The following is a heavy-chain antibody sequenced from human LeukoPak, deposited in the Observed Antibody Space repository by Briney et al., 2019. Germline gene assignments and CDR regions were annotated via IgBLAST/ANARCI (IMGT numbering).Heavy chain of an antibody. CDR1: GFSLRSYG. D-gene: IGHD3-16*02. J-gene: IGHJ4*02. V-gene: IGHV3-30*02. CDR3: AKRGFHYSILEY. CDR2: IRFDGSNN. Sequence: PGGSLRLSCAASGFSLRSYGMHWVRQAPGKGLEWVAFIRFDGSNNYYADSVKGRFTISRDTSKNTLYLQMNSLRAEDTAVYYCAKRGFHYSILEYWGQGTLVTVSS.